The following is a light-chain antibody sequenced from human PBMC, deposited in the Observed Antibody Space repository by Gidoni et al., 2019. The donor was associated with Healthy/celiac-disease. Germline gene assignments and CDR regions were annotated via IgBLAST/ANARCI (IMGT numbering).Light chain of an antibody. V-gene: IGLV1-44*01. Sequence: QSVLTQPPSASGTHGQRVTISCSGSSSNIGSNTVNCYQQLPGTAPKLLIYSNNQRPSGVPDRFSGSKSGTSASLAISGLQSEDEADYYCAAWDDSLNGPVFGGGTKLTVL. CDR1: SSNIGSNT. CDR2: SNN. CDR3: AAWDDSLNGPV. J-gene: IGLJ2*01.